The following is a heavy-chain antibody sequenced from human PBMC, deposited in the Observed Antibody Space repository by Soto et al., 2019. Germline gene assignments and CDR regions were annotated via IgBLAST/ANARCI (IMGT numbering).Heavy chain of an antibody. J-gene: IGHJ4*02. D-gene: IGHD5-18*01. CDR3: ARSGYSYGPNPLLY. V-gene: IGHV4-31*03. CDR1: GGSISSSSYY. CDR2: IYYSGST. Sequence: TSETLSLTCTVSGGSISSSSYYWSWMRQHPGKGLEWIGYIYYSGSTYYNPSLKSRVTISVDTSKNQFSLKLSSVTAADTAVYYCARSGYSYGPNPLLYWGQGTLVT.